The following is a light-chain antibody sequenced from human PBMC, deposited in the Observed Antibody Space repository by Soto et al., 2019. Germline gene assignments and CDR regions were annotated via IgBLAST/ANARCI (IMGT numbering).Light chain of an antibody. Sequence: DIQLTQSPSFLSASVGDRVTITCRASQDISGYLAWYQQKPGKAPKLLISAASTLQSGVPSRFSGSGSGTEFTLTLSSLQPVDFATYFCQQRDSYPWTFGQGTKVEIK. J-gene: IGKJ1*01. CDR1: QDISGY. CDR3: QQRDSYPWT. V-gene: IGKV1-9*01. CDR2: AAS.